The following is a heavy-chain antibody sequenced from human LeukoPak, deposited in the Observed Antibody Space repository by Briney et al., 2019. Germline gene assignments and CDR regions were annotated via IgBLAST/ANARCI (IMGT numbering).Heavy chain of an antibody. CDR2: IYYSGST. V-gene: IGHV4-59*08. J-gene: IGHJ4*02. Sequence: PSETLSLTCTVSGGSISSYYWSWIRQPPGKGLEWIGYIYYSGSTNYNPSLKSRVTISVDTSKNQFSLKLSSVTVADTAVYYCARTYYYGSGSYQNDYWGQGTLVTVSP. CDR1: GGSISSYY. CDR3: ARTYYYGSGSYQNDY. D-gene: IGHD3-10*01.